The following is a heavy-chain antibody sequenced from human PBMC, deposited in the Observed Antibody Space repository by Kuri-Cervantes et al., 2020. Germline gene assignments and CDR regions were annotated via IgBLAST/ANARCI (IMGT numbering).Heavy chain of an antibody. CDR3: AKSPNNWADAFDI. V-gene: IGHV4-59*01. Sequence: SETLSLTCTVSGGSISSYYWSWIRQPPGKGLEWIGYIYYSGSTNYNPSLKSRVTISVDTSKNQFSLKLSSVTAADTAVYYCAKSPNNWADAFDIWGQGTMVTVSS. CDR2: IYYSGST. D-gene: IGHD1-20*01. CDR1: GGSISSYY. J-gene: IGHJ3*02.